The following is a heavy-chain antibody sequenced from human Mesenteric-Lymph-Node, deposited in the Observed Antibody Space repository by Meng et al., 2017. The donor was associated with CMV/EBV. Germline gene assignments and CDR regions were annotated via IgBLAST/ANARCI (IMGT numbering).Heavy chain of an antibody. V-gene: IGHV4-61*08. CDR3: AKSRSSTPGIVDD. CDR2: IYGTGIT. J-gene: IGHJ4*02. CDR1: GVSVTSGAYH. Sequence: HLQKSGPGLVKPSETLSLTCIVSGVSVTSGAYHWSWIRQSPGKGLEWIGYIYGTGITIYNPSLKSRVTILLVTSKNQFSLKLNSVTTADTAVYYCAKSRSSTPGIVDDWGQGTLVTVSS. D-gene: IGHD2/OR15-2a*01.